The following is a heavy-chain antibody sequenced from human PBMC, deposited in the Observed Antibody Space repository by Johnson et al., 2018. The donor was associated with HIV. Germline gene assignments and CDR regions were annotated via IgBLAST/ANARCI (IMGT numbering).Heavy chain of an antibody. CDR3: ARAGANYYYDSSGYGAFDI. Sequence: QMQLVESGGGVVQPGRSLRLSCAASGFTFSSYALHWVRQAPGKGLEWVAVISYDGSNKYYADSVKGRFTISRDNSKNTLYLQMNSLRAEDTAVYYCARAGANYYYDSSGYGAFDIWGQGKMVTVSS. V-gene: IGHV3-30*04. CDR2: ISYDGSNK. D-gene: IGHD3-22*01. CDR1: GFTFSSYA. J-gene: IGHJ3*02.